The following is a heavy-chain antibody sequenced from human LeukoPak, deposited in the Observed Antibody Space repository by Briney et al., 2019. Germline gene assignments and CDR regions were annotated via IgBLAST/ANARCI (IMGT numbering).Heavy chain of an antibody. J-gene: IGHJ4*02. D-gene: IGHD3-22*01. CDR1: GYTFTSYG. Sequence: ASVKVSCKASGYTFTSYGISWVRQAPGQGLEWMGWISAYNGNTNYAQKLQGRVTMTTDTSTSTAYMELRSLRSDDTAVYYCAREGEYYYDSSGYYPFDYWGQGTLVTVSS. V-gene: IGHV1-18*01. CDR2: ISAYNGNT. CDR3: AREGEYYYDSSGYYPFDY.